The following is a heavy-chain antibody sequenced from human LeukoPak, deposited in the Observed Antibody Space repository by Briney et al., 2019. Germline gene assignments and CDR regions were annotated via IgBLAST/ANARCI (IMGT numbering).Heavy chain of an antibody. Sequence: SETLSLTCTVSGGSISSYYWSWIRQPPGKGLEWIGYIYYSGSTNYNPSLKSRVTISVDTSKNQFSLKLSSVTAADTAVYYCARDKGGGLDPWGQGTLVTVSS. CDR2: IYYSGST. D-gene: IGHD2-15*01. V-gene: IGHV4-59*01. CDR3: ARDKGGGLDP. J-gene: IGHJ5*02. CDR1: GGSISSYY.